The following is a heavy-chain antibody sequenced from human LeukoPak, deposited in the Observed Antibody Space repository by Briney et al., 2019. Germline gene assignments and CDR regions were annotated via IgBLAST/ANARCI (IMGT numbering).Heavy chain of an antibody. CDR1: GGSISSISYY. CDR3: ARREDDYVWGSYGTFDY. D-gene: IGHD3-16*01. Sequence: SETLSLTCTVSGGSISSISYYWGWIRQPPGKGLEWIGSIYYSGSTYYNPSLKSRVTISVDTSKNQFSLKLSSVTAADTAVYYCARREDDYVWGSYGTFDYWGQGTLVTVSS. CDR2: IYYSGST. J-gene: IGHJ4*02. V-gene: IGHV4-39*01.